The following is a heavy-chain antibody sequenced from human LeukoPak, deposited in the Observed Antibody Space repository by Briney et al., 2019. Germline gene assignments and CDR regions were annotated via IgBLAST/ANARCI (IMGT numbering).Heavy chain of an antibody. D-gene: IGHD6-13*01. Sequence: GGSLRLSCAASGFTVSSNYMSWVRQAPRKGLEWVSVIYSGGSTYYADSVKGRFTISRDNSKNTLYLQMNSLRAEDTAVYYCARDIAAAGTRNWFDPWGQGTLVTVSS. J-gene: IGHJ5*02. CDR1: GFTVSSNY. V-gene: IGHV3-66*02. CDR2: IYSGGST. CDR3: ARDIAAAGTRNWFDP.